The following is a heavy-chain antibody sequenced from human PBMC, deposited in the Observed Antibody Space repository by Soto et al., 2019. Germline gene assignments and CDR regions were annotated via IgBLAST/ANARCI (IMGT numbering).Heavy chain of an antibody. D-gene: IGHD2-21*01. CDR3: ARIPHYSDSYYMDY. V-gene: IGHV2-70*01. CDR1: GFSLSTLGTC. J-gene: IGHJ4*02. Sequence: SGPTLGNPTQTLTLACTFSGFSLSTLGTCVNWIRQPPGKALEWLALINWDNNKYYSTSLKTRLTISRDTSKNQVVLTMTNVDPVDTATYYCARIPHYSDSYYMDYWGQGTLVTVSS. CDR2: INWDNNK.